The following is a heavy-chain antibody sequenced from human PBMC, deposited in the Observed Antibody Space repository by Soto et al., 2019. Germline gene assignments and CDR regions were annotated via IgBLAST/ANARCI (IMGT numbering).Heavy chain of an antibody. V-gene: IGHV3-21*01. CDR3: SGCSGGACHQNYGMDV. J-gene: IGHJ6*02. Sequence: EVHLVESGGGLVKPGGSLRLSCAVSGFPFSSCTMNWVRQAPGKGLEWVSSISPSTSHIYYEDSVKGRFTISRDNARHSLFLQMTSPRAEDTAVYYCSGCSGGACHQNYGMDVWGQGTTVTVSS. D-gene: IGHD2-15*01. CDR2: ISPSTSHI. CDR1: GFPFSSCT.